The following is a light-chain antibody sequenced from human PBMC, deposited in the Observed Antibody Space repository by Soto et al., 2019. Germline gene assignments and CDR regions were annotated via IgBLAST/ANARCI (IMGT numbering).Light chain of an antibody. Sequence: EIVMTQSPATLSVSPGGRATLSCRASQSISDTLAWYQQKPGQAPRXLIYGASTRAPGFPARFSGSGSGTDFTITISSLKSEDCEVDDCQQLKNWPWTFGQGTKVDIK. CDR3: QQLKNWPWT. CDR1: QSISDT. J-gene: IGKJ1*01. CDR2: GAS. V-gene: IGKV3-15*01.